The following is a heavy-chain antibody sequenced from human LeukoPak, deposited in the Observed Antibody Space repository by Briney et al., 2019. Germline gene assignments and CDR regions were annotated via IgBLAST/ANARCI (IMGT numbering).Heavy chain of an antibody. CDR1: GFTFNNYA. Sequence: PGGSLRLSCAASGFTFNNYAMSWVHQAPGKGLEWVSTISNTGSDTYYADSVKGRFTISRDNYENTLYLQMNYLRAEDTAIYYCAKVPYSVDGSGRPPFMDVWGQGTTVAVSS. CDR3: AKVPYSVDGSGRPPFMDV. V-gene: IGHV3-23*01. J-gene: IGHJ6*02. D-gene: IGHD3-10*01. CDR2: ISNTGSDT.